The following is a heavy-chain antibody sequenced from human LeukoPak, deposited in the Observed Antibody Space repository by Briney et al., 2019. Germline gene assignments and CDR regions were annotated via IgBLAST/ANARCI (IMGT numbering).Heavy chain of an antibody. CDR2: INPNSGGT. CDR3: ARASSGWYGGVDY. J-gene: IGHJ4*02. Sequence: ASVKVSCKASGYTFTDYYMHWVRQAPGQALEWMGRINPNSGGTNYAQKFQGRVTMTRDTSISTAYMELSRLRSDDTAVYYCARASSGWYGGVDYWGQGTLVTVSS. D-gene: IGHD6-19*01. V-gene: IGHV1-2*06. CDR1: GYTFTDYY.